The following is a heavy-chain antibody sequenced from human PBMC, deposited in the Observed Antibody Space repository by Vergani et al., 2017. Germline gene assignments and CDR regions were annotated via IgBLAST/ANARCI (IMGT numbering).Heavy chain of an antibody. Sequence: EVQLVESGGGLVKRGGSLRLSCAASGFTFSSYSMNWVRQAPGKGLEWVSSISGSGGSTYYADSVKGRFTISRDNSKNTLYLQMNSLRAEDTAVYYCAKVAGDSSGYPRLVGYFQHWGQGTLVTVSS. CDR2: ISGSGGST. CDR1: GFTFSSYS. V-gene: IGHV3-23*04. CDR3: AKVAGDSSGYPRLVGYFQH. D-gene: IGHD3-22*01. J-gene: IGHJ1*01.